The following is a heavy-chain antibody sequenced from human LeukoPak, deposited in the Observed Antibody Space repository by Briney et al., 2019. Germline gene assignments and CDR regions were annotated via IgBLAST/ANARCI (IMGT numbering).Heavy chain of an antibody. Sequence: PSETLPLTCTVSGGSISSYYWSWIRQPPGKGLEWIGYIYYSGSTNYNPSLKSRVTISVDTSKNQFSLKLSSVTAADTAVYYCAKADSWSEFDYWGQGTLVTVSS. CDR3: AKADSWSEFDY. D-gene: IGHD6-13*01. CDR2: IYYSGST. CDR1: GGSISSYY. V-gene: IGHV4-59*08. J-gene: IGHJ4*02.